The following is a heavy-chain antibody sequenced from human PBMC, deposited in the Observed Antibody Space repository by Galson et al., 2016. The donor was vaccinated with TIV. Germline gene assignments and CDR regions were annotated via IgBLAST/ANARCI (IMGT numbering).Heavy chain of an antibody. V-gene: IGHV3-33*01. Sequence: SLRLSCAASGFTFTSYGMHWARQATGKGLEWVAVICHDRSNKYYADSVKGRFTITTDNSRNTLYLQMDSLRAEDTAVYYFARGYRVVDYWGLGTLVTVPS. CDR1: GFTFTSYG. CDR3: ARGYRVVDY. D-gene: IGHD1-26*01. J-gene: IGHJ4*02. CDR2: ICHDRSNK.